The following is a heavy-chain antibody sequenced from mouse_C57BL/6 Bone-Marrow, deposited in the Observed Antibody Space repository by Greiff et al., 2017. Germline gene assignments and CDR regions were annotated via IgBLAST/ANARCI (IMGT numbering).Heavy chain of an antibody. D-gene: IGHD1-1*01. CDR1: GYTFTSYD. CDR3: ARLAFDGSSVDWYVDV. V-gene: IGHV1-85*01. J-gene: IGHJ1*03. Sequence: QVQLQQSGPELVKPGASVKLSCKASGYTFTSYDINWVKQRPGQGLEWIGWIYPRDGSTKYNEKFKGKATLTVDTSSRTAYMELHSLTSEDSAVYFCARLAFDGSSVDWYVDVWGTGTTVTVSS. CDR2: IYPRDGST.